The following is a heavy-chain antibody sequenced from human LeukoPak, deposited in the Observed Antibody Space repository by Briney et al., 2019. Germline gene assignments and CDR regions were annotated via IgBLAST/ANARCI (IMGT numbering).Heavy chain of an antibody. Sequence: GGSLRLSCAASGFTFSSYGMHWVRQAPGKGLEWVAVISYDGTDKYHADSVKGRFTISRDNSKNTLYLQMNSLRAEDTAVYYCARDSGSYYAFDYWGQGTLVTVSS. V-gene: IGHV3-30*03. J-gene: IGHJ4*02. CDR2: ISYDGTDK. D-gene: IGHD1-26*01. CDR1: GFTFSSYG. CDR3: ARDSGSYYAFDY.